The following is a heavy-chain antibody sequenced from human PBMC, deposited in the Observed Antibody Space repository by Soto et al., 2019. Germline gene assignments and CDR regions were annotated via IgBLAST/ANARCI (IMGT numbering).Heavy chain of an antibody. D-gene: IGHD6-13*01. J-gene: IGHJ4*02. V-gene: IGHV3-23*01. CDR1: GFTFSSYG. CDR3: AKEYGSTWIDH. CDR2: ISNGGDAT. Sequence: PGGSLRLSCTGSGFTFSSYGMSWVRQVPGKGLEWVSFISNGGDATHFADSVKGRFTISRDNSRNTLFLQLNSLRDEDTAVYYCAKEYGSTWIDHWGQGTPVTVSS.